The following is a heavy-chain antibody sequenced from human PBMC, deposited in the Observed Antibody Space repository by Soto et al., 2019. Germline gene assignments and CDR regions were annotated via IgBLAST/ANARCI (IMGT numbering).Heavy chain of an antibody. CDR2: ISSSSSTI. Sequence: EVQLVESGGGLVQPGGSLRLSCEASGFTFSSYSMNWVRQAPGKGLEWVSYISSSSSTIYYADSVKGRFTISRDNAKNSLYLQMNSLRAEDTAVYYCARAGLNFEVGDDYGDYVDAFDIWGQGTMVTVSS. CDR1: GFTFSSYS. J-gene: IGHJ3*02. D-gene: IGHD4-17*01. CDR3: ARAGLNFEVGDDYGDYVDAFDI. V-gene: IGHV3-48*01.